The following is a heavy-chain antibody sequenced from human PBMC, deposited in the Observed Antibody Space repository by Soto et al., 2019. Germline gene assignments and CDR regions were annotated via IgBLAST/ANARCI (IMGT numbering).Heavy chain of an antibody. CDR2: IIPIFGTA. Sequence: ASVKVSCKASGGTFSSYAISWVRQAPGQGLEWMGGIIPIFGTANYAQKFQGRVTITADESTSTAYMELSSLRSEDTAVYYCARKPSGLPGRTSSGYYYYGMDVWGQGTTVTVSS. J-gene: IGHJ6*02. D-gene: IGHD7-27*01. CDR3: ARKPSGLPGRTSSGYYYYGMDV. CDR1: GGTFSSYA. V-gene: IGHV1-69*13.